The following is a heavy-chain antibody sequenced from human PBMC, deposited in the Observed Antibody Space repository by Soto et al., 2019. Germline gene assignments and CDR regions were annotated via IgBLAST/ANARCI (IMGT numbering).Heavy chain of an antibody. V-gene: IGHV1-24*01. CDR3: ATIRVSGSYYDAFDI. J-gene: IGHJ3*02. CDR2: FDPEDGET. CDR1: GYTLTELS. D-gene: IGHD1-26*01. Sequence: APVKVSCKVSGYTLTELSMPWGRQAPGKGLEWMGGFDPEDGETIYAQKFQGRVTMTEDTSTDTAYMELSSLRSEDTAVYYCATIRVSGSYYDAFDIWGQGTMVTVSS.